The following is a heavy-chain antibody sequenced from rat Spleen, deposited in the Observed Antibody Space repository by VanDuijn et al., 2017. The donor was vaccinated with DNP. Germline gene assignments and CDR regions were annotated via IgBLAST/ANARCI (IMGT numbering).Heavy chain of an antibody. J-gene: IGHJ2*01. CDR3: ARWNIGTSTLDY. Sequence: EVQLQESGPGLLKPSQSLSLTCSVTGYSITSNYWGWIRKFPGDKMEWIGHISYSGSTGYNPSLKSRISITRDTSKNQFFLQLSSVTTEDTATYYCARWNIGTSTLDYWGQGVMVTVSS. D-gene: IGHD1-5*01. CDR2: ISYSGST. V-gene: IGHV3-1*01. CDR1: GYSITSNY.